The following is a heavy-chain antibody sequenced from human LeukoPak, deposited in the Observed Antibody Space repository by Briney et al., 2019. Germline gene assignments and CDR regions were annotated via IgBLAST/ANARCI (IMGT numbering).Heavy chain of an antibody. CDR3: AREIVGRRNYYDSSGPGY. V-gene: IGHV3-30-3*01. D-gene: IGHD3-22*01. CDR2: ISYDGSNK. J-gene: IGHJ4*02. Sequence: PGGSLRLSCAASGFTFSSYAMSWVRQAPGKGLEWVAVISYDGSNKYYADSVKGRFTISRDNSKNTLYLQMNGLRAEDTAVYYCAREIVGRRNYYDSSGPGYWGQGTLVTVSS. CDR1: GFTFSSYA.